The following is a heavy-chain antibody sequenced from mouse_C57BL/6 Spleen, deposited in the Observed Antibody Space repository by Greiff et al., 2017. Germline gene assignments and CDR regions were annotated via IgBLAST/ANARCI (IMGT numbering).Heavy chain of an antibody. CDR1: GYTFTSYW. CDR2: IDPSDSYT. Sequence: QVQLQQSGAELVKPGASVKLSCKASGYTFTSYWMQWVKQRPGQGLEWIGEIDPSDSYTNYNQKFKGKATLTVDTSSSTAYMQLSSLTSEDSAVYYCARRMDDYDVEAMDYWGQGTSVTVSS. J-gene: IGHJ4*01. CDR3: ARRMDDYDVEAMDY. V-gene: IGHV1-50*01. D-gene: IGHD2-4*01.